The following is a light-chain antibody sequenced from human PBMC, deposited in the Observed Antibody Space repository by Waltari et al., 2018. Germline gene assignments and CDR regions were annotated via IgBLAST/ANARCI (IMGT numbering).Light chain of an antibody. Sequence: EIVLTQSPGTLSLSPGDRATLSCRASQSLTRRYLAWYQQKPGQAPRLLIYGASSSAAGIPDRFSGSGSGTDFTLTISRLEPEDFAVYYCQQYGSSVMYTFGQGTKLEIK. J-gene: IGKJ2*01. CDR3: QQYGSSVMYT. CDR1: QSLTRRY. CDR2: GAS. V-gene: IGKV3-20*01.